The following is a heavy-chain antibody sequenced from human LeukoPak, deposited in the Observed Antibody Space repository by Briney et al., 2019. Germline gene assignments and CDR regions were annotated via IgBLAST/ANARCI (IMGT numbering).Heavy chain of an antibody. V-gene: IGHV3-48*01. Sequence: GGSLRLSCAASGFTFSSYSMNWVRQAPGKGLEWVSYISSSSSTIYYADSVKGRFTISRDNSKNTVYLQMNSLRAEDTAVYYCAKGYYDSSGYYTAARLSWFDPWGQGTLVTVSS. D-gene: IGHD3-22*01. CDR1: GFTFSSYS. CDR2: ISSSSSTI. CDR3: AKGYYDSSGYYTAARLSWFDP. J-gene: IGHJ5*02.